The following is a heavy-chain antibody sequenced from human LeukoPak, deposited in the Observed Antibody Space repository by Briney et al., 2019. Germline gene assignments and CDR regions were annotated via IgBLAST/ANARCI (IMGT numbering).Heavy chain of an antibody. CDR3: ARRDGYFDY. J-gene: IGHJ4*02. CDR1: GGSISSYY. D-gene: IGHD5-24*01. CDR2: IYYSGST. V-gene: IGHV4-59*08. Sequence: SETLSLTCTVSGGSISSYYWSWIRQPPGKGLEWIGYIYYSGSTNYNPSLKSRVTISVDTSKNQFSLKLSSVTAADTAVYYCARRDGYFDYWGQGTLVTVSS.